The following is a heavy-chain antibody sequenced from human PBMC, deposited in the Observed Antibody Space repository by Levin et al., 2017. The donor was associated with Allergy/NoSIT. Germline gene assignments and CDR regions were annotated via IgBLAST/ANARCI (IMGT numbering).Heavy chain of an antibody. CDR3: GRGNRGIDY. CDR2: IYHTGAT. V-gene: IGHV4-30-4*01. J-gene: IGHJ4*02. D-gene: IGHD6-13*01. CDR1: GGSLSSGDYY. Sequence: LRLSCTVSGGSLSSGDYYWTWIRQPPGKGLEWIGYIYHTGATYYNPSLMSRLSMSVDTSKNQFSLKLTSVTVADTAVYCCGRGNRGIDYWGQGALVAVAS.